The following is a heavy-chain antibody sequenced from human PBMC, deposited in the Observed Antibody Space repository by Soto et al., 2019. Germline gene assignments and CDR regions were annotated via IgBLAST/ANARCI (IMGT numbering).Heavy chain of an antibody. D-gene: IGHD3-10*01. CDR3: ARLPDHGSGSSGMDV. V-gene: IGHV4-39*01. Sequence: PSETLSLTCTVSGGSIGGSTYYWGWIRQPPGKGLEWIGSIYYSGNTYYNPSLKSRVTISVDTSNNQFSLKLTFVTAADTAVYYCARLPDHGSGSSGMDVWGHGTTVTVS. CDR2: IYYSGNT. CDR1: GGSIGGSTYY. J-gene: IGHJ6*02.